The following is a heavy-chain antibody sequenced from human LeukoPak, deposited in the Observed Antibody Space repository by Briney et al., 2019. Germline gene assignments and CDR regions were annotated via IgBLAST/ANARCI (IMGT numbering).Heavy chain of an antibody. D-gene: IGHD3-10*01. J-gene: IGHJ4*02. CDR1: GFTFSSYS. CDR2: ISSSSSTI. V-gene: IGHV3-48*02. CDR3: ARDLIAVRGEYYFDY. Sequence: GGSLRLSRAASGFTFSSYSMNWVRQAPGKGLEWVSYISSSSSTIYYADSVKGRFTISRDNAKNSLYLQMNSLRDEDTAVYYCARDLIAVRGEYYFDYWSQGTLVTVSS.